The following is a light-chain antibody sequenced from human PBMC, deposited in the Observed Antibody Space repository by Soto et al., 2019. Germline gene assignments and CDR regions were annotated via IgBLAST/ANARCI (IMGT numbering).Light chain of an antibody. CDR2: DAS. V-gene: IGKV3-11*01. Sequence: EIVLTQSPATLSLSPGERATLSCRASQSVSTYLAWYQQKPGQAPRLLIYDASNRATGIPVRFSGSGSGTDFTLTISNLEPEDFEIKCCQQRSKGTPGPTSGHGTRLEIK. CDR1: QSVSTY. CDR3: QQRSKGTPGPT. J-gene: IGKJ5*01.